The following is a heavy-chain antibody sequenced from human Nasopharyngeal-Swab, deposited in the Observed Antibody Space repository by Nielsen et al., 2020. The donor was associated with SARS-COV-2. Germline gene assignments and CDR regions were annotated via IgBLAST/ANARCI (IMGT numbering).Heavy chain of an antibody. CDR3: ARVGYGDYGWRGNYYDGMDV. J-gene: IGHJ6*02. V-gene: IGHV3-48*03. Sequence: GGSLRLSCAASGFTFSSYEMNWVRQAPGKGLEWVSYISSSGSTIYYADSVKGRFTISRDNAKNSLYLQMNSLRAEDTAVYYCARVGYGDYGWRGNYYDGMDVWGQGTTVTV. CDR1: GFTFSSYE. D-gene: IGHD4-17*01. CDR2: ISSSGSTI.